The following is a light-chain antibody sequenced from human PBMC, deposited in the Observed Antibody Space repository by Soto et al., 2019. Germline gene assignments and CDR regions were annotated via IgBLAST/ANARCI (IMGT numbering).Light chain of an antibody. Sequence: EIVLTQSPGTLSLSPGERATLSCRASQSVSSNYLAWYQQKPGQAPRLLIYGASSRATDIPDRFSGGGSGTDFTLTIIRLEPEDFAVYYCQQYGSSPWTFGQGTKVDIK. V-gene: IGKV3-20*01. CDR2: GAS. J-gene: IGKJ1*01. CDR3: QQYGSSPWT. CDR1: QSVSSNY.